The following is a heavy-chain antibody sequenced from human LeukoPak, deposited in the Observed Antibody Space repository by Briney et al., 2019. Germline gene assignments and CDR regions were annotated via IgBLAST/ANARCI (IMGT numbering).Heavy chain of an antibody. V-gene: IGHV1-18*01. CDR3: ARFRAGVGEPYGDY. J-gene: IGHJ4*02. CDR1: GYTFTSYG. D-gene: IGHD3-10*01. Sequence: ASVKVSCKASGYTFTSYGISWVRQAPGQGLEWMGWISAYNGNTNYVQKLQGRVTMTPDTSTSTAYMELGSLTSDDTAVYYCARFRAGVGEPYGDYWGQGTLVTVSS. CDR2: ISAYNGNT.